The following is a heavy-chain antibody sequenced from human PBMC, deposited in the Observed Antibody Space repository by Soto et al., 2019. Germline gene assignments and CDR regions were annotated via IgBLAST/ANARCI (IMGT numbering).Heavy chain of an antibody. D-gene: IGHD2-15*01. CDR3: ARVACSGGSCYGDFDY. Sequence: PSETLSLTCTVSGGSISSGGYYWSWIRQHPGKGLEWIGYIYHTGLTYYNPSLKSRLNMSVDTSKNQFSLELSSVTAADTAVYYCARVACSGGSCYGDFDYWGQGTLVTVSS. J-gene: IGHJ4*02. CDR1: GGSISSGGYY. CDR2: IYHTGLT. V-gene: IGHV4-31*03.